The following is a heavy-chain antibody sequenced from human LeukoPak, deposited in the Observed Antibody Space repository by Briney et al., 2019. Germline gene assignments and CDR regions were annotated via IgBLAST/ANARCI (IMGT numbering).Heavy chain of an antibody. D-gene: IGHD6-13*01. CDR2: IYTSGST. CDR1: GGSISSYY. CDR3: ARDKGYSSSWSSKYNWLDP. J-gene: IGHJ5*02. V-gene: IGHV4-4*07. Sequence: PSETLSLTCTVSGGSISSYYWSWIRQPAGKGLEWIGRIYTSGSTNYNPSLKSRVTMSVDTSKNQFSLKLSSVTAADTAVYYCARDKGYSSSWSSKYNWLDPWGQGTLVTVSS.